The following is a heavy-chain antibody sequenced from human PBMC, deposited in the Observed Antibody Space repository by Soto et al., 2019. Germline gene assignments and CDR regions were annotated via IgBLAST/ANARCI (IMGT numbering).Heavy chain of an antibody. Sequence: SETLSLTCTVSGGSISSGGYYWSWIRQHPGKGLEWIGYIYYSGSTYYNPSLKSRVTISVDTSKNQFSLKLSSVTAADTAVYYCARVIAVAGTYFDYWGQGTLVTVSS. CDR3: ARVIAVAGTYFDY. CDR1: GGSISSGGYY. CDR2: IYYSGST. D-gene: IGHD6-19*01. V-gene: IGHV4-31*03. J-gene: IGHJ4*02.